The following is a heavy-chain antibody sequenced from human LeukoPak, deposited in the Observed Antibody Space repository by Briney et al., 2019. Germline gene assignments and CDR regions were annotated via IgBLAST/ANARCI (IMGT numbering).Heavy chain of an antibody. CDR3: ARLTGYSSESWFDP. D-gene: IGHD3-9*01. V-gene: IGHV4-59*01. Sequence: KSGGSLRLSCAASGFTFSSYAMSWIRQPPGKGLEWIGYIYYSGSTNYNPSLKSRVTISVHTSKNQFSLKLSSVTAADTAVYYCARLTGYSSESWFDPWGQGTLVTVSS. J-gene: IGHJ5*02. CDR1: GFTFSSYA. CDR2: IYYSGST.